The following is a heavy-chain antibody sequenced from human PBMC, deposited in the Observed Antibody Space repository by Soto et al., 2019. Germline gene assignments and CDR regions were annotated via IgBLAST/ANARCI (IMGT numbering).Heavy chain of an antibody. Sequence: ASVKVSCKASGYTFSSYAINWVRQAPGQGLEWMGWISAYNGDTNYAQKVRGRVTMTADTSTSTVYMELRSLRFDDTAVYYCARDWGPHYMDVWGKGTTVTVSS. CDR3: ARDWGPHYMDV. CDR1: GYTFSSYA. CDR2: ISAYNGDT. V-gene: IGHV1-18*01. J-gene: IGHJ6*03. D-gene: IGHD3-16*01.